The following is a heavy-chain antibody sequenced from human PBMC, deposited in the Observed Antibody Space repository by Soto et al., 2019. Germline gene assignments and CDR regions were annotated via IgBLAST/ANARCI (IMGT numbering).Heavy chain of an antibody. D-gene: IGHD3-3*01. CDR2: IKSKTDGGTT. CDR1: GFTFSNAW. Sequence: GGSLRLSCAASGFTFSNAWMNWVRQAPGKGLEWVGRIKSKTDGGTTDYAAPVKGRFTISRDDSKNTLYLQMNSLKTEDTAVYYCTTDSFWSGYWSAFDIWGQGTMVTVSS. J-gene: IGHJ3*02. CDR3: TTDSFWSGYWSAFDI. V-gene: IGHV3-15*07.